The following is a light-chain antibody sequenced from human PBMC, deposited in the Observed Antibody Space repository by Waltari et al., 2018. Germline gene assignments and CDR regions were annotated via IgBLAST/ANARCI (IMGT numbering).Light chain of an antibody. Sequence: SYELTQPPSVSVSPGQTASITCSGGKLGDKYASWYQQRPGQSPVLVIYQDIKRLSGIPERFSGSNSGNTATLTISGTQAMGEADYYCQAWDSSTVVFGAGTRLTVL. CDR3: QAWDSSTVV. CDR1: KLGDKY. J-gene: IGLJ2*01. V-gene: IGLV3-1*01. CDR2: QDI.